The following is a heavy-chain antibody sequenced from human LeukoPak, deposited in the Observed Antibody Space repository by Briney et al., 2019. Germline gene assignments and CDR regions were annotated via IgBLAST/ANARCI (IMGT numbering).Heavy chain of an antibody. V-gene: IGHV3-48*03. CDR1: GFTFSSYE. CDR2: ISSSGSTI. Sequence: PGGSLRLSCAASGFTFSSYEMNWVRQAPGKGLEWVSYISSSGSTIYYADSVKGRFTISRDNAKNSLYLQMNSLRAEDTAVHYCARAAGFYDSSGYLNFDYWGQGTLVTVSS. CDR3: ARAAGFYDSSGYLNFDY. D-gene: IGHD3-22*01. J-gene: IGHJ4*02.